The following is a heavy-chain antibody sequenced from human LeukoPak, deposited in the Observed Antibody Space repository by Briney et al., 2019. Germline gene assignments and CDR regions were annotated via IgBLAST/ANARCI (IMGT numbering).Heavy chain of an antibody. J-gene: IGHJ3*02. CDR3: AREENGGDYDDGFDI. CDR2: ISYDGSNK. V-gene: IGHV3-30*03. Sequence: GRSLRLSCAASGFTFSSYGMHWVRQAPGKGLEWVAVISYDGSNKYYADSVKGRFTISRDNSKNTVYLEMNSLRVEDTAVYFCAREENGGDYDDGFDIWGQGTMVTVSS. CDR1: GFTFSSYG. D-gene: IGHD4-17*01.